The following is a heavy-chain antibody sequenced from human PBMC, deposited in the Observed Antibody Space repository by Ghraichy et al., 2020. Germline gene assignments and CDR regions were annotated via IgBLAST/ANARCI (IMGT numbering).Heavy chain of an antibody. CDR2: IYYSGST. Sequence: SETLSLTCTVSGGSISNRNYYWGWIRQPPGKGLEWIGTIYYSGSTFYNPSLKSRVTISLDTSKNQFSLKLSSVTAADTALYYWARWFGNQWLVGVQFGDYYYGMDVWGQGTTVTVSS. J-gene: IGHJ6*02. D-gene: IGHD6-19*01. V-gene: IGHV4-39*07. CDR3: ARWFGNQWLVGVQFGDYYYGMDV. CDR1: GGSISNRNYY.